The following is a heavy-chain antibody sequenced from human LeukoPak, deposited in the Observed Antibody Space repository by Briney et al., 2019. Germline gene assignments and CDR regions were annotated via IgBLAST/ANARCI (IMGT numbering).Heavy chain of an antibody. Sequence: GGSLRLSCAASGFTFSSYAMSWVRQAPGKGLEWVSVISGSGGGTFYADSVKGRFTVSRDNSKNTLYLQMNSLRAGDTAVYYCAKVGGDYDFWSGYLPDAFDIWGQGTMVTVSS. J-gene: IGHJ3*02. CDR3: AKVGGDYDFWSGYLPDAFDI. CDR1: GFTFSSYA. D-gene: IGHD3-3*01. CDR2: ISGSGGGT. V-gene: IGHV3-23*01.